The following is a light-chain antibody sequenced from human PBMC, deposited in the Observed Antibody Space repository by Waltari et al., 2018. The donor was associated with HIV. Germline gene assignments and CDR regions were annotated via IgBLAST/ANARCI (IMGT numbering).Light chain of an antibody. Sequence: SYDLTQPPSVSVSPGQTASITCSGDKLGDRYACWYQQKPGQSPVAVIYQDKKRPSGIPERFSGSNSENTATLTISGTQAMDEADYYCQAWDTSSVLFGGGTKLTVL. CDR2: QDK. CDR3: QAWDTSSVL. CDR1: KLGDRY. V-gene: IGLV3-1*01. J-gene: IGLJ2*01.